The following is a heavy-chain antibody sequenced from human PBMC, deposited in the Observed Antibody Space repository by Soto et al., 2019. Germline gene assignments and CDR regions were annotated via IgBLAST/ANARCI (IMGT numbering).Heavy chain of an antibody. CDR1: GGSVNGYY. D-gene: IGHD3-3*01. V-gene: IGHV4-34*01. CDR2: INHTGGT. CDR3: ATRITVFGLLIPPFDP. J-gene: IGHJ5*02. Sequence: SETLSLTCAVYGGSVNGYYWNWIRQPPGKGLESIGEINHTGGTHYNPSLKSRVTMSVDTSKNQFSLRLSSVTAADTAIYYCATRITVFGLLIPPFDPWGQGTQVTVSS.